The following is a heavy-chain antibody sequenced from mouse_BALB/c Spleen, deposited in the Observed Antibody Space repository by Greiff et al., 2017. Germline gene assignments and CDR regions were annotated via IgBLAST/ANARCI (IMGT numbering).Heavy chain of an antibody. D-gene: IGHD2-4*01. CDR2: IRSKSNNYAT. V-gene: IGHV10-1*02. Sequence: EVQRVESGGGLVQPKGSLKLSCAASGFTFNTYAMNWVRQAPGKGLEWVARIRSKSNNYATYYADSVKDRFTISRDDSQSMLYLQMNNLKTEDTAMYYCVSEGLRRGFAYWGQGTLVTVSA. CDR1: GFTFNTYA. J-gene: IGHJ3*01. CDR3: VSEGLRRGFAY.